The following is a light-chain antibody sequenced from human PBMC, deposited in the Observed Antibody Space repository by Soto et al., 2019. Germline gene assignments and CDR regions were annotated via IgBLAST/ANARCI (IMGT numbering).Light chain of an antibody. V-gene: IGKV1-5*03. CDR3: QQYNSYPT. Sequence: DIQMTQSPSTLSASVGDRVTITCRASQSISSWLAWYQQKQGKAPKLLIYKASSLESGVPSRFSSSGSGTEFTLTISSLQPDDFATYYCQQYNSYPTFGGGTKVEIK. J-gene: IGKJ4*01. CDR2: KAS. CDR1: QSISSW.